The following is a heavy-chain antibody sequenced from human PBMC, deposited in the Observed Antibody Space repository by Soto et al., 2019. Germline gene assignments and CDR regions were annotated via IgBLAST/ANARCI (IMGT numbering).Heavy chain of an antibody. J-gene: IGHJ4*02. CDR2: IYYSGST. Sequence: SENLFLTCTVSGCSISSYYLGWVRPPPGKGLEWIGYIYYSGSTNYNPSLKSRVTISVDTSKNQFSLKLSSVTAADTAVYYCARGPNYGDYAKFDYWGQGTLVTVSS. V-gene: IGHV4-59*01. D-gene: IGHD4-17*01. CDR3: ARGPNYGDYAKFDY. CDR1: GCSISSYY.